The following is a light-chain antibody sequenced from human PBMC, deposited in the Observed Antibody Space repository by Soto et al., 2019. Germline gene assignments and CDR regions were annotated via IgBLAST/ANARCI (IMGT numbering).Light chain of an antibody. V-gene: IGLV2-14*03. CDR1: RSDVGDYNY. CDR2: TNN. Sequence: QSALTQPASVSGSPGQSITISCTGTRSDVGDYNYVSWYQQHPGKAPKLLIYTNNQRPSGVPDRFSGSKSATSASLAIGGLRSEDEADYYCAAWDDSLSGWVFGGGTKLTVL. CDR3: AAWDDSLSGWV. J-gene: IGLJ3*02.